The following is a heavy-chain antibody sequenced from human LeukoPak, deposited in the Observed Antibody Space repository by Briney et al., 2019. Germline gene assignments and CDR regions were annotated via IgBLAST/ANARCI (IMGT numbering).Heavy chain of an antibody. CDR2: INPNSGGT. V-gene: IGHV1-2*06. D-gene: IGHD6-19*01. CDR1: GYTFTEYF. CDR3: ARIAVAGDYVDAMDI. J-gene: IGHJ6*02. Sequence: ASVKVSCKGSGYTFTEYFMHWVRPAPGQGLEWMGRINPNSGGTKYAQKFQGRVTMTRDTSMSTAHMELRRLRSDDTAVYYCARIAVAGDYVDAMDIWGQGTTVTVSS.